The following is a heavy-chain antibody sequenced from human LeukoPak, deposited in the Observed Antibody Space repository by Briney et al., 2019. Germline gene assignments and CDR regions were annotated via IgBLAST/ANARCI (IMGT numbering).Heavy chain of an antibody. CDR1: GFTFSSYA. CDR3: VKDRGAVAGTLISYYFDY. Sequence: GGSLRLSCSASGFTFSSYAMHWVRQAPGKGLEYVSAISSNGGSTYYADSVKGRFTISRDNSKNTLYLQMSSLGAEDTAVYYCVKDRGAVAGTLISYYFDYWGQGTLVTVSS. J-gene: IGHJ4*02. CDR2: ISSNGGST. D-gene: IGHD6-19*01. V-gene: IGHV3-64D*06.